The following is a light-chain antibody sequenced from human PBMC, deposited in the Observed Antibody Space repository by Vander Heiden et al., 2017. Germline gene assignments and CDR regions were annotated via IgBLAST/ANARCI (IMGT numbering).Light chain of an antibody. CDR1: SSDVGGYNY. Sequence: QSALTQPRSVSGSPGQSVTISCTGTSSDVGGYNYVSWYQQHPGKAPKLMIYDVNKRPSGVPDRFSGSKSANTASLTISGLQAEDEADYYCCSFAGSSSYVFGIGTKVTVL. J-gene: IGLJ1*01. CDR3: CSFAGSSSYV. V-gene: IGLV2-11*01. CDR2: DVN.